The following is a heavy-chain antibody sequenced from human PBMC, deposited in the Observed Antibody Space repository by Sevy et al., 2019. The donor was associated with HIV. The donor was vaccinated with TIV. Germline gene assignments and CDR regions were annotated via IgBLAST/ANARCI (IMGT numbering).Heavy chain of an antibody. V-gene: IGHV1-2*02. J-gene: IGHJ4*02. D-gene: IGHD3-10*01. CDR1: GYTFTGFY. CDR2: INPSSGGT. Sequence: ASVKVSCKASGYTFTGFYILWVRHVPGQGLEWMGWINPSSGGTKYAQKFHDRVTMTRDTSITTAYMEMRRLRSDDTGIYYCCRDRRHYGSGKYHDLPGYWGQGTLVTVSS. CDR3: CRDRRHYGSGKYHDLPGY.